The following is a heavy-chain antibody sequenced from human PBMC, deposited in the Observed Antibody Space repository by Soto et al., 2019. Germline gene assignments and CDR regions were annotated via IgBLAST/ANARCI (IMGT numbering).Heavy chain of an antibody. CDR3: VRDPVALRNRVSVGYFNL. V-gene: IGHV3-33*01. CDR1: GFVFSMYG. Sequence: QVKLVESGGGVVQPGRSLRLSCAASGFVFSMYGMHWVRQAPGKGLEWVGVIWHDGSGTYYADALKGRFTISRDNSKNPMCLQMDSLTVEDTAVYYCVRDPVALRNRVSVGYFNLWGRGTQVTVSS. J-gene: IGHJ2*01. CDR2: IWHDGSGT. D-gene: IGHD1-26*01.